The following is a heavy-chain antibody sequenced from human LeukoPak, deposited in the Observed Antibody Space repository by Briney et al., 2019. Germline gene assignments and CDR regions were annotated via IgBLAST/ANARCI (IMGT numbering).Heavy chain of an antibody. Sequence: GGSLRLSCAASGFTFSSYAMSWVRQAPGKGLEWVSAISGSGGSTYYADSVKGRFTISRDNSKNTLYLQMNSLRAEDTAVYYYAKDSMEWLYYFDYWGQGTLVTVSS. J-gene: IGHJ4*02. CDR2: ISGSGGST. V-gene: IGHV3-23*01. D-gene: IGHD3-3*01. CDR1: GFTFSSYA. CDR3: AKDSMEWLYYFDY.